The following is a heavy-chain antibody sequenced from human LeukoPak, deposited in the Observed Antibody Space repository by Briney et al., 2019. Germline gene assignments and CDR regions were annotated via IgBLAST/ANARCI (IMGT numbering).Heavy chain of an antibody. J-gene: IGHJ4*02. CDR1: GFTFGSFW. CDR3: ARDSFSGSSLDY. Sequence: PGGSLRLSCVASGFTFGSFWMSWVRQAPGKGPEWVANIKEDGSEKYYVDSVRGRFTISRDNAKNSLYLQMKSLRAEDTALYYCARDSFSGSSLDYWGQGTLVTVSS. D-gene: IGHD1-26*01. V-gene: IGHV3-7*03. CDR2: IKEDGSEK.